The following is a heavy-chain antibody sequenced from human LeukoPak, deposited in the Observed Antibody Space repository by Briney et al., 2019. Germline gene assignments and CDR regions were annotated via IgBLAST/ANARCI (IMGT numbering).Heavy chain of an antibody. CDR1: GFTFSDYY. Sequence: GGSLRLPCAASGFTFSDYYMSWIRQAPGKGLEWVSYISSSGSTIYYTDSVKGRFTISRDNAKNSLYLQMNSLRAEDTAVYYCARDLVDDYVWGSYCYWGQGTLVTVSS. V-gene: IGHV3-11*01. CDR3: ARDLVDDYVWGSYCY. CDR2: ISSSGSTI. J-gene: IGHJ4*02. D-gene: IGHD3-16*01.